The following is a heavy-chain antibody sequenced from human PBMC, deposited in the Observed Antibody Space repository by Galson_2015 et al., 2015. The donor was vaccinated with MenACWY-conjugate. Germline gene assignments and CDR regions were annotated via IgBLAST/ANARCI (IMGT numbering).Heavy chain of an antibody. D-gene: IGHD2-8*01. CDR2: IIPIFGTA. CDR3: ASKYCTNGVCPLRYYYYGMDV. J-gene: IGHJ6*04. Sequence: SVKVSCKASGGTFSSYAISWVRQAPGQGLEWMGGIIPIFGTANYAQKFQGRVTITADESTSTAYMELSSLRSEDTAVYYCASKYCTNGVCPLRYYYYGMDVWGKGTTVTVSS. CDR1: GGTFSSYA. V-gene: IGHV1-69*13.